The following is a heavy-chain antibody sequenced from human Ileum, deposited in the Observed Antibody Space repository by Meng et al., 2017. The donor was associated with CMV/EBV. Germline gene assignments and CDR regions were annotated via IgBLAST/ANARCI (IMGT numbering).Heavy chain of an antibody. CDR2: IHDSGST. CDR1: GDSSRSGHYC. CDR3: ARVWGIAVRPLDY. D-gene: IGHD6-6*01. J-gene: IGHJ4*02. Sequence: LHSPDPGLVKTSKTVSLTATGFGDSSRSGHYCLSWIRQTPGKGLEWIAHIHDSGSTYYNPSLQSRVTISVDTSKNQFSLKLSSVTAADTAVYYCARVWGIAVRPLDYWGQGTLVTVSS. V-gene: IGHV4-30-4*01.